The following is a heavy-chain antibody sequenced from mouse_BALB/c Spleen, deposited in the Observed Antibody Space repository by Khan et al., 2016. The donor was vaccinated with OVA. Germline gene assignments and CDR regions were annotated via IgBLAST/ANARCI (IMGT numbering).Heavy chain of an antibody. D-gene: IGHD1-3*01. CDR1: GFSLSNYG. CDR2: IWAGGST. CDR3: ARACYNGAWFAY. J-gene: IGHJ3*01. Sequence: QVQLKESGPGLVAPSQTLSITCTVSGFSLSNYGVHWVRQPPGKGLEWLGVIWAGGSTNHNSALMSRLSIRKDDSKSQVFLKMNSLQTDDTAMYYCARACYNGAWFAYWGQGTLVTVSA. V-gene: IGHV2-9*02.